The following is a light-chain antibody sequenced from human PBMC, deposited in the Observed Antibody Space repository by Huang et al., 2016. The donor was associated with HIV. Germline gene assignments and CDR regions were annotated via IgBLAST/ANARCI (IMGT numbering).Light chain of an antibody. Sequence: ERVMTQSPVTLSVSPGERATLSCRASQSVYSNLAWYQQKPGQAPRRLIYGASTRAPGVPARFSGSGSGTEFTLTISRLQSEDFAVYYCQQYNNWPPITFGQGTRLEIK. V-gene: IGKV3-15*01. CDR2: GAS. J-gene: IGKJ5*01. CDR3: QQYNNWPPIT. CDR1: QSVYSN.